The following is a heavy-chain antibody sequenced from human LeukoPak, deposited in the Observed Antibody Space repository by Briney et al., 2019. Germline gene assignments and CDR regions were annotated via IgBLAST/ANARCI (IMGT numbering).Heavy chain of an antibody. CDR2: IIPILGIA. J-gene: IGHJ4*02. CDR3: AGESRGAPLNFDY. V-gene: IGHV1-69*04. CDR1: GYTFTSYY. Sequence: SVKVSCKASGYTFTSYYMHWVRQAPGQGLEWMGRIIPILGIANYAQKFQGRVTITADKSTSTAYMELSSLRSEDTAVYYCAGESRGAPLNFDYWGQGTLVTVSS. D-gene: IGHD3-10*01.